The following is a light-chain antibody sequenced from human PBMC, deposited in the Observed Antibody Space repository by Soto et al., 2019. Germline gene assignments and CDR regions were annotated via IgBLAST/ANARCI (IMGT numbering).Light chain of an antibody. J-gene: IGKJ3*01. CDR2: AAS. V-gene: IGKV1-39*01. CDR1: QSISSY. Sequence: DIQMTQSPSSLSASVGDRVTITCRASQSISSYLNWYQQKPGKAPKPLIYAASSLQSGVPSRFSGSGSGTDFTLTISSLQPEDFATDYCQQSYSTPFTFGTGTKVDIK. CDR3: QQSYSTPFT.